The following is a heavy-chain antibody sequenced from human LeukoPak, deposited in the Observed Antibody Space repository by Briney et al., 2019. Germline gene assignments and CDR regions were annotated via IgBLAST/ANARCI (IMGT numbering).Heavy chain of an antibody. V-gene: IGHV4-4*09. Sequence: SETLSLTCTVSGGSISSYYWSWIRQPPGKGLEWIGYIYTSGSTNYNPFLKSRVTISVDTSKNQFSLKLSSVTAADTAVYYCARHRGDIVVVPAATEIDYWGQGTLVTVSS. CDR2: IYTSGST. CDR1: GGSISSYY. D-gene: IGHD2-2*01. J-gene: IGHJ4*02. CDR3: ARHRGDIVVVPAATEIDY.